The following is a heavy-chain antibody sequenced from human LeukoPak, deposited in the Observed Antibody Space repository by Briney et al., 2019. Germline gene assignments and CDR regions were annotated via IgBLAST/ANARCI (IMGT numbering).Heavy chain of an antibody. Sequence: GGSLRLSCAPSGFTVSRKYMNWVRQAPGEGLEWVSVMYGGGSTYHADSVKGRFTISRDNPKNTLYLQVNSLRAENTALFYCARGECTYGAAWGEGTLVTVSS. CDR2: MYGGGST. V-gene: IGHV3-53*01. CDR3: ARGECTYGAA. CDR1: GFTVSRKY. D-gene: IGHD4/OR15-4a*01. J-gene: IGHJ4*02.